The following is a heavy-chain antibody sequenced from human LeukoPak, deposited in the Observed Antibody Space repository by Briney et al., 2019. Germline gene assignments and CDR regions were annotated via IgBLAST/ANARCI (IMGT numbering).Heavy chain of an antibody. V-gene: IGHV4-59*01. CDR2: IYYSGST. CDR1: GGSISSYY. CDR3: ASGPYSYDSSGAFDI. J-gene: IGHJ3*02. Sequence: SETLSLTCTVSGGSISSYYWSWIRQPPGKGLEWIGYIYYSGSTNYNPSLKSRVTISVDTSKNQFSLKLSSVTAADTAVYYCASGPYSYDSSGAFDIWGQGTMVTVSS. D-gene: IGHD3-22*01.